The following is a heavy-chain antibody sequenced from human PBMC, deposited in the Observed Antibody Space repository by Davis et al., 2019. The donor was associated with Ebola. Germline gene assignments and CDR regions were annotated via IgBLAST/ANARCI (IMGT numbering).Heavy chain of an antibody. CDR2: ISDSGGST. J-gene: IGHJ4*02. D-gene: IGHD3-10*01. V-gene: IGHV3-23*01. CDR1: GFTVSSNY. Sequence: PGGSLRLSCAASGFTVSSNYMSWVRQAPGKGLEWVSAISDSGGSTYYADSVKGRFTISRDNSKNTLFLQMNSLRPEDTAVYYCAKDTERVFDYWGQGTLVIVSS. CDR3: AKDTERVFDY.